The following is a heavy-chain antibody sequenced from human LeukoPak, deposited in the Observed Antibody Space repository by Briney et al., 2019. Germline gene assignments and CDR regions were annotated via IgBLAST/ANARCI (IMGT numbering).Heavy chain of an antibody. V-gene: IGHV3-11*04. D-gene: IGHD2-8*02. CDR3: AKPGYCSSATSCLNWFDP. CDR2: ISSSGSTI. Sequence: GGSLRLSCAASGFTFSDYYMSWIRQAPGKGLEWVSYISSSGSTIYYADSVKGRFTISRDNSKNTLYLQMNSLSSEDTAVYYCAKPGYCSSATSCLNWFDPWGQGTLVTVSS. CDR1: GFTFSDYY. J-gene: IGHJ5*02.